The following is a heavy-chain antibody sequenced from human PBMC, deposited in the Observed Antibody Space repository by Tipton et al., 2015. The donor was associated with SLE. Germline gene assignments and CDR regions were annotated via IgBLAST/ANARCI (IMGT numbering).Heavy chain of an antibody. V-gene: IGHV4-38-2*02. J-gene: IGHJ5*02. CDR2: IYHSGST. CDR3: TVMYGSGSYPFDH. CDR1: GSSISTTYY. D-gene: IGHD3-10*01. Sequence: TLSLTCNVSGSSISTTYYWGWIRPSPGKGLEWIGIIYHSGSTYYNPSLRSRVTISVETSKNQFSLKLTPVTAADTAVYYCTVMYGSGSYPFDHWGQGTLVTVSS.